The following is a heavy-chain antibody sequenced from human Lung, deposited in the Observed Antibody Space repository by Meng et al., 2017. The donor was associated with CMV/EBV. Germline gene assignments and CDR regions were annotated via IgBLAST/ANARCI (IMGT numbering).Heavy chain of an antibody. Sequence: QVQLQESGPGLAKPSETLSLTCTVSGGSISSYYWSWIRQPPGKGLEWIGYIYYSGSTNYNPSLKSRVTISVDTSKNQFSLKLSSVTAADTAVYYCAREEGIGGFDPWGQGTLVTVSS. CDR1: GGSISSYY. CDR2: IYYSGST. D-gene: IGHD3-10*01. J-gene: IGHJ5*02. V-gene: IGHV4-59*01. CDR3: AREEGIGGFDP.